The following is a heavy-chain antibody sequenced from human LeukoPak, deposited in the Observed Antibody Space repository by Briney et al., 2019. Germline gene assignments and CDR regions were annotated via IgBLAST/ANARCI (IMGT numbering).Heavy chain of an antibody. V-gene: IGHV1-69*06. CDR1: GGTFSGYA. D-gene: IGHD3-16*02. CDR3: ARDSLPRSLIYYYYGMDV. Sequence: GASVKVSCKASGGTFSGYAISWVRQAPGQGLEWMGGIIPIFGTANYAQKFQGRVTITADKSTSTAYMELSSLRSEATAVYYCARDSLPRSLIYYYYGMDVWGKGPTVTVSS. J-gene: IGHJ6*04. CDR2: IIPIFGTA.